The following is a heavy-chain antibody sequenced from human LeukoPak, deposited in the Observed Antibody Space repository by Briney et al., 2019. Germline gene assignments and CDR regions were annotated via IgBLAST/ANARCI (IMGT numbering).Heavy chain of an antibody. CDR2: IRSKAYGGTT. CDR1: GFTFGDYA. CDR3: TRDRVDTAMDYYYGMDV. J-gene: IGHJ6*04. Sequence: GGSLRLSCTASGFTFGDYAMSWVRQAPGKGLEWVGFIRSKAYGGTTEYAASVKGRFTISRDDSKSIAYLQMNSLKTEDTAVYYCTRDRVDTAMDYYYGMDVWGKGTTVTVSS. V-gene: IGHV3-49*04. D-gene: IGHD5-18*01.